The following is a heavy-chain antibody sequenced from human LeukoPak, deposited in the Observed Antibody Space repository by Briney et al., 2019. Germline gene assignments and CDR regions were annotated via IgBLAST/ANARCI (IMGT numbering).Heavy chain of an antibody. CDR3: ARDSGDAFDF. J-gene: IGHJ3*01. CDR1: GYRFTGYY. Sequence: GASVKVSCRASGYRFTGYYIHWVRQAPGQGPEWMGWNNPNSGGINYAQKFQGRVTMTRDTSINTVYMELNRPTSDDTAVYYCARDSGDAFDFWGQGTMVTVSS. V-gene: IGHV1-2*02. CDR2: NNPNSGGI. D-gene: IGHD1-14*01.